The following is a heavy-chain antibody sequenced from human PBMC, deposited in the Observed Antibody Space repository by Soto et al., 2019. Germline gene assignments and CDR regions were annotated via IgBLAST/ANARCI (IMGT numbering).Heavy chain of an antibody. D-gene: IGHD3-22*01. CDR3: VXXXHDDSGRSAFDI. J-gene: IGHJ3*02. Sequence: QVQLVQSGAEVKKPGSSVKVSCRASGGTFSNYAINWVRQAPGQGLEWMGGIIPIFGTADYAQXFQGRVTXXXXXXXXXXXXXXXXXXXXXXXXYXCVXXXHDDSGRSAFDIWGQGTXVTVS. CDR2: IIPIFGTA. V-gene: IGHV1-69*01. CDR1: GGTFSNYA.